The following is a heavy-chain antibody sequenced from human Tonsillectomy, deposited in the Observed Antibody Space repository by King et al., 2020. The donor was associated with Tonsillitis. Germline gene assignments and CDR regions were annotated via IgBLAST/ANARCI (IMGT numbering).Heavy chain of an antibody. D-gene: IGHD1-20*01. CDR2: ISWNSGSI. Sequence: VQLVESGGGLVQPGRSLRLSCAASGFTFDDYAMHWVRQAPGKGLEWVSGISWNSGSIGYADSVKGRFTISRDNAKNSLYLQMNSLRAEDTALYYCAKDVGGCNWNAPFDYWGQGTLVTVSS. CDR3: AKDVGGCNWNAPFDY. CDR1: GFTFDDYA. V-gene: IGHV3-9*01. J-gene: IGHJ4*02.